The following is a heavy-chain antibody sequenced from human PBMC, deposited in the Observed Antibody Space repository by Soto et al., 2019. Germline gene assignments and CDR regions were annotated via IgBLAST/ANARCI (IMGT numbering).Heavy chain of an antibody. CDR3: ARVPRKVVHAGPHLAG. CDR2: ISAYNGNT. CDR1: GYTFTNFG. D-gene: IGHD2-8*02. J-gene: IGHJ4*02. V-gene: IGHV1-18*01. Sequence: SVKVSCKASGYTFTNFGISWVRQAPGQGLEWMGWISAYNGNTNYAQKLQGRVTMTTDTSTSTAYMELRSLRSDDTAVYFCARVPRKVVHAGPHLAGGGRGPLVTVPS.